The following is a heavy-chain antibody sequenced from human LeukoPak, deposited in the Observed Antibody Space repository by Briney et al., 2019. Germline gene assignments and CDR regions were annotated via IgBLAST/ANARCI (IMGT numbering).Heavy chain of an antibody. CDR3: ARDLYTAMVSWGAFDI. CDR2: IIPIFGTA. J-gene: IGHJ3*02. CDR1: GGTFSSYA. D-gene: IGHD5-18*01. V-gene: IGHV1-69*05. Sequence: SVKISCKASGGTFSSYAISWVRQAPGQGLEWMGRIIPIFGTANYAQKFQGRVTITTDESTSTAYMELSSLRSEDTAVYYCARDLYTAMVSWGAFDIWGQGTMVTVSS.